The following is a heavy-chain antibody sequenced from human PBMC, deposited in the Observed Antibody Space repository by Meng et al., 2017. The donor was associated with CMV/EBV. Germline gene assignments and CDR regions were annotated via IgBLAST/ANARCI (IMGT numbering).Heavy chain of an antibody. CDR1: GFSFSSYG. CDR3: ARAISGWRVYYYYYGMDV. J-gene: IGHJ6*02. CDR2: IKQDGSEK. V-gene: IGHV3-7*01. D-gene: IGHD6-19*01. Sequence: GESLKISCAASGFSFSSYGMSWVRQAPGKGLEWVANIKQDGSEKYYVDSVKGRFTISRDNAKNSLYLQMNSLRAEDTAVYYCARAISGWRVYYYYYGMDVWGQGTTVTVSS.